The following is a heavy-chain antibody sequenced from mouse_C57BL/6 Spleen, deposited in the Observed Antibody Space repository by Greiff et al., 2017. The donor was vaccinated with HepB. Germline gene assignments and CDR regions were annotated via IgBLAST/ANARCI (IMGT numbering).Heavy chain of an antibody. D-gene: IGHD2-4*01. CDR2: ISSGSSTI. J-gene: IGHJ4*01. CDR3: ARLITTRYYAMDY. V-gene: IGHV5-17*01. Sequence: DVMLVESGGGLVKPGGSLKLSCAASGFTFSDYGMHWVRQAPEKGLEWVAYISSGSSTIYYADTVKGRFTISRDNAKNTLFLQMTSLRSEDTAMYYCARLITTRYYAMDYWGQGTSVTVSS. CDR1: GFTFSDYG.